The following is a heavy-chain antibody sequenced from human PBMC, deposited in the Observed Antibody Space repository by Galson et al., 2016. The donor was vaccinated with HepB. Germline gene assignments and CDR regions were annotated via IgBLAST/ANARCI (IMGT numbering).Heavy chain of an antibody. V-gene: IGHV3-11*01. CDR3: ARDFGVFIPHYVGMDV. Sequence: SLRLSCAASGFRFSDYYMSWIRQAPGKGLEWVSYISTSGSATYYADSVKGRFTISRDNTKNLVSLQMDGLRGEDTAVYFRARDFGVFIPHYVGMDVWGKGTTVTVSS. J-gene: IGHJ6*04. D-gene: IGHD3-3*01. CDR1: GFRFSDYY. CDR2: ISTSGSAT.